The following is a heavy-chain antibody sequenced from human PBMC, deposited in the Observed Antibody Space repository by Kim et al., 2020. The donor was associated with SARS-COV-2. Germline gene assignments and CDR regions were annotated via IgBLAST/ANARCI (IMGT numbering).Heavy chain of an antibody. V-gene: IGHV3-48*02. J-gene: IGHJ3*02. CDR2: ISSSSSTI. Sequence: GGSLRLSCAASGFTFSSYSMNWVRQAPGKGLEWVSYISSSSSTIYYADSVKGRFTISRDNAKNSLYLQMNSLRDEDTAVYYCALLQGRTTVTTKAFDIWGQGTMVTVSS. D-gene: IGHD4-17*01. CDR1: GFTFSSYS. CDR3: ALLQGRTTVTTKAFDI.